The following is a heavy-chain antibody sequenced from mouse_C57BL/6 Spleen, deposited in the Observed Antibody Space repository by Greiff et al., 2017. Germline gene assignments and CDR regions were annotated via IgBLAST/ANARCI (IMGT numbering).Heavy chain of an antibody. V-gene: IGHV1-85*01. CDR1: GYTFTSYD. CDR2: IYPRDCST. Sequence: QVQLKESGPELVKPGASVKLSCKASGYTFTSYDINWVKQRPGQGLEWIGWIYPRDCSTKYNEKFKGKATLTVDTSSSTAYMELHSLTSEDSAVYFCARKDIYYGYDRGFAYWGQGTLVTVSA. J-gene: IGHJ3*01. D-gene: IGHD2-2*01. CDR3: ARKDIYYGYDRGFAY.